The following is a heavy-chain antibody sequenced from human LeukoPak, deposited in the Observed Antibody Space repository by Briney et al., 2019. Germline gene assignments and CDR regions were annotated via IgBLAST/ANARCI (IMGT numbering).Heavy chain of an antibody. D-gene: IGHD2-2*02. J-gene: IGHJ4*02. Sequence: GASLQISCKGYGYTFTSYWIGWVRPMPGKGLEWMGIIYPDDSNTRYSPSFEGQVTISADKSIRTAYLQWSSLKASDTAMYYCARRYCSSITCYSPLDHWGQGTLVTVSS. CDR1: GYTFTSYW. CDR3: ARRYCSSITCYSPLDH. V-gene: IGHV5-51*01. CDR2: IYPDDSNT.